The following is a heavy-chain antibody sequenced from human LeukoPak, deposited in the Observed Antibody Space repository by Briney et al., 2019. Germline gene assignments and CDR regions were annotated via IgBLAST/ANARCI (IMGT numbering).Heavy chain of an antibody. CDR3: ARVRYCDSTSCYFADY. V-gene: IGHV3-7*04. J-gene: IGHJ4*02. CDR2: IKEDGSEK. D-gene: IGHD2-2*01. CDR1: GFTFSSYW. Sequence: GGSLRLSCAASGFTFSSYWMSWVRQAPGKGLEWVANIKEDGSEKYYVDSVKGRFTVSRDSAKNSLYLQMNSLSPEDTAVYYCARVRYCDSTSCYFADYWGQGTLVTVSS.